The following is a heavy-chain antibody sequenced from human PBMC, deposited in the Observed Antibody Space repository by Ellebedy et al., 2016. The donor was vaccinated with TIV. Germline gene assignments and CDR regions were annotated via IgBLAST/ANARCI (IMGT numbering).Heavy chain of an antibody. CDR3: ARHSGSGSYYKQTPDY. J-gene: IGHJ4*02. V-gene: IGHV4-39*01. CDR1: GGSISSSSYY. CDR2: IYYSGST. D-gene: IGHD3-10*01. Sequence: SETLSLTCTVSGGSISSSSYYWGWIRQPPGKGLEWIGSIYYSGSTYCNPSLKSRVTISVDTSKNQFSLKLSSVTAADTAVYYCARHSGSGSYYKQTPDYWGQGTLVTVSS.